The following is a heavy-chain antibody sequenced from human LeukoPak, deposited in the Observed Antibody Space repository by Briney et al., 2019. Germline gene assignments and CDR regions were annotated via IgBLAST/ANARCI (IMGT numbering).Heavy chain of an antibody. CDR3: TRDFSVTGYYFDY. V-gene: IGHV3-49*04. CDR1: GFTFGDYA. D-gene: IGHD4-17*01. J-gene: IGHJ4*02. Sequence: PGGSLRLSCTASGFTFGDYAMSWVRQAPGKGLEWVGFIRSKAYGGTTEYAASVKGRFTISRDDSKSIAYLQMNSLKTEDTAVYYCTRDFSVTGYYFDYWGQGTLVTVSS. CDR2: IRSKAYGGTT.